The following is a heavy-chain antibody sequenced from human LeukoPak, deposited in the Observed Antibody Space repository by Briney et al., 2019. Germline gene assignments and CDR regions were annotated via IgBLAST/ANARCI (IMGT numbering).Heavy chain of an antibody. V-gene: IGHV3-21*01. CDR1: GFTFSSYS. Sequence: GGSLRLSCAASGFTFSSYSMNWVRQAPGKGLEWVSSISSSSSYIYYADSVKGRFTISRDNAKNSLYLQMNCLRAEDTAVYYCARLRDNWNDPYYYYGMDVWGKGTTVTVSS. CDR3: ARLRDNWNDPYYYYGMDV. J-gene: IGHJ6*04. CDR2: ISSSSSYI. D-gene: IGHD1-20*01.